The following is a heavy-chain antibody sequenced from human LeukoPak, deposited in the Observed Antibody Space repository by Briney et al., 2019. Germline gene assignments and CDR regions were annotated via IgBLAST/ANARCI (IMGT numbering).Heavy chain of an antibody. D-gene: IGHD2-2*01. CDR1: GDSIGSYF. V-gene: IGHV4-59*01. CDR3: ARDGPAYTSRWYDYYYGLDV. J-gene: IGHJ6*02. CDR2: IYHSGST. Sequence: PSETLSLTCTVSGDSIGSYFWSWIRQSPGKGLEWIGHIYHSGSTNYNPSLKSRVTISIDTSKNQFSLKLTSVTSADTAVHYCARDGPAYTSRWYDYYYGLDVWGQGTTVTVPS.